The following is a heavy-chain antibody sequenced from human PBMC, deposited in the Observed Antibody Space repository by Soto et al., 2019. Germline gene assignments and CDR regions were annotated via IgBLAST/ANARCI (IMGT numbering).Heavy chain of an antibody. CDR2: IVVGAGNT. Sequence: GASVKVSCKASGFTYRNSAVQWLRQSGGQGLEWIGWIVVGAGNTKYAQTVQERLTITRDMSTRTAYMELRSLRPEDTAVYYCVAELYSGGRCCSFDIWGRGTMVTVSS. CDR1: GFTYRNSA. CDR3: VAELYSGGRCCSFDI. D-gene: IGHD2-15*01. J-gene: IGHJ3*02. V-gene: IGHV1-58*01.